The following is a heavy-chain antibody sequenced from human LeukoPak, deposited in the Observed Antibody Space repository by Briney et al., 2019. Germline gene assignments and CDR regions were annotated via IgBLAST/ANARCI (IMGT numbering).Heavy chain of an antibody. J-gene: IGHJ6*02. V-gene: IGHV4-59*07. D-gene: IGHD2/OR15-2a*01. Sequence: SDTLSLTCTVSGGPISSCYWSWMRQPPGKGLQWFGYIYYSGSTNHNPSLKSRVTISVDTSKIQFYLNLSSVAAADAAVYYCARYSTPFLAMDVWGQGTMVTVSS. CDR3: ARYSTPFLAMDV. CDR1: GGPISSCY. CDR2: IYYSGST.